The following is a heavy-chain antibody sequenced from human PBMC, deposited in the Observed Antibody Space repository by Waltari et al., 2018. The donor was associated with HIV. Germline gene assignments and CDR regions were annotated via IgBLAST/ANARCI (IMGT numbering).Heavy chain of an antibody. D-gene: IGHD3-22*01. V-gene: IGHV1-8*01. Sequence: QVQLVQSGAEVTKPGASVKVSCKASGYTFTSYDIKWVRQATGQGMEWMGWPPPLPGNTGYETKFEGRVTMIRNTSISTAYMVLSSLRSEDTAVYYCASHYRKLYYDSSGNAFDIWGQGTMVTVSS. CDR2: PPPLPGNT. CDR3: ASHYRKLYYDSSGNAFDI. J-gene: IGHJ3*02. CDR1: GYTFTSYD.